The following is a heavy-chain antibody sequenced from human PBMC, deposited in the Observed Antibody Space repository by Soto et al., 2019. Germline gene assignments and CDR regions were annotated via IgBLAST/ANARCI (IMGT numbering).Heavy chain of an antibody. Sequence: ASVKVSCKASGYTFTSYGISWVRQAPGQGLEWMGWISAYNGNTNYAQKLQGRVTMTTDTSTSTAYMELRSLRSDDTAVYYCARDNGRDDILTGYHDWGQGTLVTVSS. CDR2: ISAYNGNT. J-gene: IGHJ4*02. D-gene: IGHD3-9*01. V-gene: IGHV1-18*01. CDR1: GYTFTSYG. CDR3: ARDNGRDDILTGYHD.